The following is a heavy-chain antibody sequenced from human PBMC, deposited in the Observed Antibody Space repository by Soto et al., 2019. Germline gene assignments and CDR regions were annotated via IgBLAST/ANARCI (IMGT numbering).Heavy chain of an antibody. CDR3: ASRSSGWYFDY. J-gene: IGHJ4*02. CDR2: ISGSGGST. V-gene: IGHV3-23*01. Sequence: EVQLLESGGGLVQPGGSLRLSCAASGFTFSSYAMNWVRQAPGKGLEWVSVISGSGGSTYYADSVKGRFTISRDNSKNTLYLQMNGLGAEDTAVYYCASRSSGWYFDYWGQGTLVTVYS. CDR1: GFTFSSYA. D-gene: IGHD6-19*01.